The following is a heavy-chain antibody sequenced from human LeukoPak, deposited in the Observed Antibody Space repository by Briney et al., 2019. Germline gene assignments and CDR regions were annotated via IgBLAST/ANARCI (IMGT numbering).Heavy chain of an antibody. Sequence: GGSLRLSCAASGFTFSTYPMNWVRQAPGKGLEWISHIRDSGTTDYADSVKGRFTISRDNAKNSLYLQLNSLRAEDTAVYYCARTHRHPQYSRVQLVDYWGQGTLVTVSS. CDR2: IRDSGTT. V-gene: IGHV3-48*01. CDR3: ARTHRHPQYSRVQLVDY. D-gene: IGHD6-6*01. CDR1: GFTFSTYP. J-gene: IGHJ4*02.